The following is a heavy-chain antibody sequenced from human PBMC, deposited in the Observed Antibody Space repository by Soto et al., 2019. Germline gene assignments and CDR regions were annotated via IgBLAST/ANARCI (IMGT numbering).Heavy chain of an antibody. CDR2: INAGNGNT. Sequence: QVQLVQSGAEEKKPGASVKVSCKASGYTFTSYAMHWVRQAPGQRLEWMGWINAGNGNTKYSQKFQGRVTITRDTPASTAYMRLSSLKSEDTAVSYCARDSGSSRATRAEGFDSWGQGTLVTVSS. CDR1: GYTFTSYA. J-gene: IGHJ4*02. CDR3: ARDSGSSRATRAEGFDS. V-gene: IGHV1-3*05. D-gene: IGHD6-19*01.